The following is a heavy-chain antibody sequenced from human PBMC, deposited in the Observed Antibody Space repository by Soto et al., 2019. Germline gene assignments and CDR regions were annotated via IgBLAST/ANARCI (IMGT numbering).Heavy chain of an antibody. D-gene: IGHD6-13*01. CDR1: GYSFTSYW. CDR3: ARGKSSSWYYYYGMDV. J-gene: IGHJ6*02. CDR2: IDPSDSYT. Sequence: PGESLKISCKGSGYSFTSYWLSWVRQMPGKGLEWMGRIDPSDSYTNYSPSFQGHVPISADKFLSTAYLQWSSLKASDTASHYCARGKSSSWYYYYGMDVWGQGTTVTVSS. V-gene: IGHV5-10-1*01.